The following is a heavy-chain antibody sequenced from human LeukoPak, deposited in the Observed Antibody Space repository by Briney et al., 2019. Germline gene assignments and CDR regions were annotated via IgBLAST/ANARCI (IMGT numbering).Heavy chain of an antibody. CDR2: ISSSGSTI. J-gene: IGHJ6*02. CDR1: EFTFSSYE. V-gene: IGHV3-48*03. CDR3: ARGGYSYGRYYYYGMDV. D-gene: IGHD5-18*01. Sequence: PGGSLRLSCAASEFTFSSYEMNWVRQAPGKGLEWVSYISSSGSTIYYADSVKGRFTISRDNAKNSLYLQMNSLRAEDTAVYYCARGGYSYGRYYYYGMDVWGQGTTVTVSS.